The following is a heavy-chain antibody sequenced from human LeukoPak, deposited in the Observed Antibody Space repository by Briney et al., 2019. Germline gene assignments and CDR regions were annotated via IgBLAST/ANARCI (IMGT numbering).Heavy chain of an antibody. CDR3: ARSGQGRWFDP. V-gene: IGHV3-48*01. CDR2: ISSSSSTI. J-gene: IGHJ5*02. D-gene: IGHD3-3*01. Sequence: GGSLRLSCAASGFTFSSYSMNWVRQAPGKGLEWVSYISSSSSTIYYADSVKGRFTISRDNSKNTLYLQMNSLRAEDTAVYYCARSGQGRWFDPWGQGTLVTVSS. CDR1: GFTFSSYS.